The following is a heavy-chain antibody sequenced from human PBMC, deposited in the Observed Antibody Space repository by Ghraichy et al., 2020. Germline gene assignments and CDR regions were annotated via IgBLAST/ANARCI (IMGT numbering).Heavy chain of an antibody. J-gene: IGHJ4*02. CDR3: ARYPPDY. Sequence: GASLRLSCAASGFTFSGYWMSWVRQAPGKGLEWVANIKQDGSEKYYVDSVKGRFTISRDNAENSLFLQMNSLRAEDTALYYCARYPPDYWGQGTLVTVSS. CDR1: GFTFSGYW. V-gene: IGHV3-7*01. CDR2: IKQDGSEK.